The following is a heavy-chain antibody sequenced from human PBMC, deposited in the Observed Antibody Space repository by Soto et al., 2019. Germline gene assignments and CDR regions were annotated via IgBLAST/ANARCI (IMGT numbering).Heavy chain of an antibody. V-gene: IGHV5-10-1*01. CDR2: IDCSDSYT. J-gene: IGHJ3*01. CDR3: ERNRIAAAIFEL. Sequence: PGESLKISCKGSGYTVTNYWITWVRQMPGKGLEWMGRIDCSDSYTNYSPSFQGHVTISADKSINTAYLQWSSLKDSDTAMYYCERNRIAAAIFELWGQRSMATVS. D-gene: IGHD6-13*01. CDR1: GYTVTNYW.